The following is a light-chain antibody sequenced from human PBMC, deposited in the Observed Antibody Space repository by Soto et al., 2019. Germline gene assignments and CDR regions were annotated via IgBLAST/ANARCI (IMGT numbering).Light chain of an antibody. Sequence: DIQMTQSPSPLSASVGDRVTITCRASQSISRDLKWYQQRPGKAPDLLIYAASTLQSGVPARFSVSGSGTHFTLTISNLQPEDFATYYCQQTYSTPNTFGQGTKLEIK. CDR3: QQTYSTPNT. J-gene: IGKJ2*01. V-gene: IGKV1-39*01. CDR2: AAS. CDR1: QSISRD.